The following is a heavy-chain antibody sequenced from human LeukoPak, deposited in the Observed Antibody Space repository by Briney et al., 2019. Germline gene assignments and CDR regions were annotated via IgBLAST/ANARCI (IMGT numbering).Heavy chain of an antibody. Sequence: GASVKVSCKASGYTFTGYYMHWVRQAPGQGLEWMGWINPNSGGTNYAQKFQGRVTMTRDTSISTAYMELSRLRSDDTAVYYCARGYCSSTSCYQSYYYYYMDVWGKGTTVTVSS. CDR1: GYTFTGYY. J-gene: IGHJ6*03. V-gene: IGHV1-2*02. CDR3: ARGYCSSTSCYQSYYYYYMDV. D-gene: IGHD2-2*01. CDR2: INPNSGGT.